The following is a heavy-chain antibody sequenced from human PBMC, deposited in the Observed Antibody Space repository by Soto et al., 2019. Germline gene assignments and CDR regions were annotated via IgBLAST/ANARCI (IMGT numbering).Heavy chain of an antibody. CDR3: AGGGGIAAPRYYYYYYYMDV. V-gene: IGHV4-34*01. Sequence: PSETLSLTCAVYGGSFSGYYWSWIRQPPGKGLEWIGEINHSGSTNYNPSLKSRVTISVDTSKNQFSLKLSSVTAADTAVYYCAGGGGIAAPRYYYYYYYMDVWGKGTTVTVSS. CDR1: GGSFSGYY. CDR2: INHSGST. J-gene: IGHJ6*03. D-gene: IGHD6-6*01.